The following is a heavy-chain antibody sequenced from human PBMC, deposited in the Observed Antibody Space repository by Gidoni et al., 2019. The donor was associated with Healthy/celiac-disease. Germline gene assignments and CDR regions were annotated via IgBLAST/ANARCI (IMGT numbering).Heavy chain of an antibody. CDR2: ISWNSGSI. D-gene: IGHD6-13*01. J-gene: IGHJ3*02. Sequence: EVQLVESGGGLVQPGRSLRLSCAASGFTFDDYAMHWVRQAPGKGLEWVSGISWNSGSIGYADSVKGRFTISRDNAKNSLYLQMNSLRAEDTALYYCAKDIAAAGTEGEAFDIWGQGTMVTVSS. V-gene: IGHV3-9*01. CDR1: GFTFDDYA. CDR3: AKDIAAAGTEGEAFDI.